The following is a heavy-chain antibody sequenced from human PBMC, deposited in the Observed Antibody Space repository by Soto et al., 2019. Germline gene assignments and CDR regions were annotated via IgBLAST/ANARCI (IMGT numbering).Heavy chain of an antibody. CDR1: GFIFSNYW. Sequence: GGSLRLSCAASGFIFSNYWMHWVRQVPGRGLVWVSRINTDGRETNYADSVKGRFTVSRDNAKNTQFLQMNSLRVEDTAVYYCARDGEGYWGQGTLVTVSS. V-gene: IGHV3-74*01. CDR3: ARDGEGY. J-gene: IGHJ4*02. D-gene: IGHD2-21*01. CDR2: INTDGRET.